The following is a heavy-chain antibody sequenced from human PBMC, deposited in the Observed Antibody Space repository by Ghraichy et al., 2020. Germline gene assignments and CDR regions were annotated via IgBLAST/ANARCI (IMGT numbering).Heavy chain of an antibody. CDR1: GFSFSSYW. CDR2: IKEDGSER. D-gene: IGHD1/OR15-1a*01. CDR3: ARDWGPRHVEELSRFDY. Sequence: GGSLRLSCAASGFSFSSYWMSWVRQAPGKGLEWVGNIKEDGSERYYVDSVKGRFTISRDNAKDSLYLQMNSLRAEDTAVYYCARDWGPRHVEELSRFDYWGQGTLVTVSS. J-gene: IGHJ4*02. V-gene: IGHV3-7*04.